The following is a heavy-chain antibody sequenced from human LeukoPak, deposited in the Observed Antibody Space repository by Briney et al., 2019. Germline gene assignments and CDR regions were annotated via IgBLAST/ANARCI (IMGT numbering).Heavy chain of an antibody. J-gene: IGHJ2*01. D-gene: IGHD6-25*01. V-gene: IGHV4-59*01. Sequence: SETLSLTCTVSGGSISSYYWSWIRQPPGKGLEWIGYIYYSGSTIYNPSLKSRVTISVDTSKNQFSLKLSSVTAADTAVYYCAREKGGAAAVDWYFDLWGRGTLVTVSS. CDR3: AREKGGAAAVDWYFDL. CDR2: IYYSGST. CDR1: GGSISSYY.